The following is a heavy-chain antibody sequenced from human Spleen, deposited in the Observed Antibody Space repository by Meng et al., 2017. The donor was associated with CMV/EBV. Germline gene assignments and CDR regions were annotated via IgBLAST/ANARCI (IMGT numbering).Heavy chain of an antibody. Sequence: QVQLQESGPGLVKPSQTLSLTCTVSGGSISSGDYYWSWIRQPPGKGLEWIGYIYYSGSTYYNPSLKSRVTISVDTSKNQFSLKLSSVTAADTAVYYCARGNIVVVPAAIFDWFDPWGQGTLVTVSS. D-gene: IGHD2-2*01. CDR3: ARGNIVVVPAAIFDWFDP. CDR1: GGSISSGDYY. V-gene: IGHV4-30-4*08. J-gene: IGHJ5*02. CDR2: IYYSGST.